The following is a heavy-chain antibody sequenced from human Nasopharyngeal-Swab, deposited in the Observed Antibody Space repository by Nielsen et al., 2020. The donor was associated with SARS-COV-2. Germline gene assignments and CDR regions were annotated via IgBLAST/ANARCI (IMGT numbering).Heavy chain of an antibody. Sequence: ESLKISCKGSGYSFTRYWISWVRQMPGKGLVWMGRIDPSDSYTNYSPSFQGHVTISADKSISTAYLQWSSLKASDTAMYYCAASRGPGSHYYGSGDQSMDVWGQGTTVTVSS. V-gene: IGHV5-10-1*01. CDR3: AASRGPGSHYYGSGDQSMDV. CDR2: IDPSDSYT. CDR1: GYSFTRYW. D-gene: IGHD3-10*01. J-gene: IGHJ6*02.